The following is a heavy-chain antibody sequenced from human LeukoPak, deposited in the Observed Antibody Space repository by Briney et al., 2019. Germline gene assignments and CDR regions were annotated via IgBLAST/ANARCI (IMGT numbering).Heavy chain of an antibody. CDR3: AREGIVVVAAAVGALDAFDI. CDR2: ISSSSSTNR. D-gene: IGHD2-2*01. Sequence: GGSLRLSCAASGFAFSDHYMSWIRQAPGKGLEWVSCISSSSSTNRDYAESVKGRFTISRDNAKNSLYLQMNSLRAEDTAVYYCAREGIVVVAAAVGALDAFDIWGQGTMVTVSS. V-gene: IGHV3-11*06. J-gene: IGHJ3*02. CDR1: GFAFSDHY.